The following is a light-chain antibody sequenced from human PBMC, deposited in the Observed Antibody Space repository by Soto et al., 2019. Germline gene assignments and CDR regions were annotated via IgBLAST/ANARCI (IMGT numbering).Light chain of an antibody. CDR2: GAS. V-gene: IGKV3-20*01. CDR3: KQYGSAPLRSDT. CDR1: QSVSSSY. J-gene: IGKJ2*01. Sequence: EIVLTQSPGTLSLSPGERATLSCRASQSVSSSYLAWYQQKPGQAPRLLIYGASSRATGIPDRFSGSGSGTDFTLTISRLEPEDFAVYYCKQYGSAPLRSDTFGQGTKLEIK.